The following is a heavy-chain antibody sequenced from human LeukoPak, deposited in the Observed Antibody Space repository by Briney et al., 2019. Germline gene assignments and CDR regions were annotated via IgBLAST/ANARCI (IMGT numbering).Heavy chain of an antibody. CDR1: GFTFSAYA. J-gene: IGHJ4*02. Sequence: GGSLRLSCTASGFTFSAYAMMWVRQAPGKGLEWVSAISGSGGSTYYADSVKGRFTISRDNSKNTLYLQMNSLRAEDTAVYYCAKGLTGTWAIFDYWGQGTLVTVSS. D-gene: IGHD1-20*01. CDR3: AKGLTGTWAIFDY. CDR2: ISGSGGST. V-gene: IGHV3-23*01.